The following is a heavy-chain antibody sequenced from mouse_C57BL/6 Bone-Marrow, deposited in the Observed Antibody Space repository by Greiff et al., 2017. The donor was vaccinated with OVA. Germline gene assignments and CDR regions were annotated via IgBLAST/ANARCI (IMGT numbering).Heavy chain of an antibody. CDR1: GYTFTSYW. CDR2: IYPGSGST. CDR3: AREFPLCITTVVAKRMDY. D-gene: IGHD1-1*01. V-gene: IGHV1-55*01. J-gene: IGHJ4*01. Sequence: QVQLQQPGAELVKPGASVKMSCKASGYTFTSYWITWVKQRPGQGLEWIGDIYPGSGSTNYNEKFKSKATLTVDTSSSTAYMQLSSLTSEDSAVYYCAREFPLCITTVVAKRMDYWGQGTSVTVSS.